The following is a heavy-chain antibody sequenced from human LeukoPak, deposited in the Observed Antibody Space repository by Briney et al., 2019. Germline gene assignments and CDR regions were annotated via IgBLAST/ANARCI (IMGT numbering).Heavy chain of an antibody. J-gene: IGHJ4*02. CDR2: ISSSSSTI. CDR3: ARGRPDY. V-gene: IGHV3-48*01. CDR1: GFTFSSYS. Sequence: GGSLILSCAASGFTFSSYSINWVRQAPGKGLEWVSYISSSSSTINYADSVKGRFTISRDNAKNSLYLQMNSLRAEDTAVYYCARGRPDYWGQGTLVTVSS.